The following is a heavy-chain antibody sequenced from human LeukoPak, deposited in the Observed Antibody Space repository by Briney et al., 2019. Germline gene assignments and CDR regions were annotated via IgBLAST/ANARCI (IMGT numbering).Heavy chain of an antibody. CDR3: ARDPIEYSSSWYSKGYYYMDV. CDR2: ISSSSSTI. D-gene: IGHD6-13*01. CDR1: GFTFSSYS. V-gene: IGHV3-48*01. Sequence: GGSLRLSCAASGFTFSSYSMNWVRQAPGKGLEWVSYISSSSSTIYYADSVKGRFTISRDNAKNSLYLQMNSQRAEDTAVYYCARDPIEYSSSWYSKGYYYMDVWGKGTTVTVSS. J-gene: IGHJ6*03.